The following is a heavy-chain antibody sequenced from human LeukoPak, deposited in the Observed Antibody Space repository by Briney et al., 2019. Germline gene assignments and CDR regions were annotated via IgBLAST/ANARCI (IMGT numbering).Heavy chain of an antibody. CDR3: ARTGANYYDSSGYYLDY. Sequence: PSETLSLTCAVYGASFSGYYWSWIRQPPGKGLEWIGEINHSGSTNYNPSLKSRVTISVDTSKNQFSLNLRSVTAADTAVYYCARTGANYYDSSGYYLDYWGQGTLVTVSS. D-gene: IGHD3-22*01. CDR1: GASFSGYY. J-gene: IGHJ4*02. CDR2: INHSGST. V-gene: IGHV4-34*01.